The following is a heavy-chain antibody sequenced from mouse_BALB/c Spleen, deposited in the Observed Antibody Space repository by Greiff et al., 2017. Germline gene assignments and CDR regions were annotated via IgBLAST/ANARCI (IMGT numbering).Heavy chain of an antibody. J-gene: IGHJ4*01. CDR1: GFDFSRYW. V-gene: IGHV4-1*02. CDR3: ARPEGNFYAMDY. Sequence: EVKLVESGGGLVQPGGSLKLSCAASGFDFSRYWMSWVRQAPGKGLEWIGEINPDSSTINYTPSLKDKFIISRDNAKNTLYLQMSKVRSEDTALYYCARPEGNFYAMDYWGQGTSVTVSS. D-gene: IGHD2-1*01. CDR2: INPDSSTI.